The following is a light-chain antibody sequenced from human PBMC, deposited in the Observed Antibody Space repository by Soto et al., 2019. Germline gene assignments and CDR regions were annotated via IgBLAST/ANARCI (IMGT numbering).Light chain of an antibody. V-gene: IGKV1-5*03. CDR2: EAS. CDR1: QSISGS. CDR3: QQYNGYWT. J-gene: IGKJ1*01. Sequence: DIQMTQSPSTLSASVGDRVTITCRASQSISGSLAWYQQKPGKAPKLLIFEASNLKSGVPSRFSGSGSGTEYTLTSSSLQPDDSASYYCQQYNGYWTFGQGTRVEIK.